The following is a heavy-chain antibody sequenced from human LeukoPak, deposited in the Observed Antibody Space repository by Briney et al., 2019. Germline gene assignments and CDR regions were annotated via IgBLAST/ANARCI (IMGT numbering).Heavy chain of an antibody. CDR3: ARQIAVAGNWFDP. V-gene: IGHV4-39*01. D-gene: IGHD6-19*01. J-gene: IGHJ5*02. CDR1: GGSISSTTYY. Sequence: PSETLSLTCTVSGGSISSTTYYWGWIRQPPGKGLEWIGSIYYGGSTYYNPSLKSRVTISVDTSKNQFSLKLSSVTAADTAVYYCARQIAVAGNWFDPWGQGTLVTVSS. CDR2: IYYGGST.